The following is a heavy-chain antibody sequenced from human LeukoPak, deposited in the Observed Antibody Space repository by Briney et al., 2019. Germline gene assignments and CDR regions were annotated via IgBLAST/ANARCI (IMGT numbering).Heavy chain of an antibody. J-gene: IGHJ4*02. CDR3: ARVSGTAMVKTFDY. CDR2: ISAYNGNT. Sequence: ASVKVSCKASGYTFTSYGISWVRQAPGQGLEWMGWISAYNGNTNYAQKLQGRVTMTTDTSTSTAYMELRSLRSDDTAVYYCARVSGTAMVKTFDYWGQGTLVTASS. V-gene: IGHV1-18*01. CDR1: GYTFTSYG. D-gene: IGHD5-18*01.